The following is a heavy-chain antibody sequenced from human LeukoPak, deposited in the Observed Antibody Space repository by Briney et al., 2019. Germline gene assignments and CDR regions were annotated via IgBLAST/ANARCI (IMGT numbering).Heavy chain of an antibody. V-gene: IGHV3-23*01. CDR3: AKHPDFSSSSQYFDF. CDR1: GFTFSSYA. CDR2: ITTSGGSA. D-gene: IGHD6-6*01. Sequence: GGSLRLSCAASGFTFSSYAMSWVRRAPGQGLEWVSGITTSGGSASYADSVKGRFTISRDNPGNTLFMEMHSLRAEDTAVYYCAKHPDFSSSSQYFDFWGQGTLVTVSS. J-gene: IGHJ4*02.